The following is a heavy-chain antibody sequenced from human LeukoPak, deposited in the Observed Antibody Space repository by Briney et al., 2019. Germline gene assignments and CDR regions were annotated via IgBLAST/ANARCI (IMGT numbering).Heavy chain of an antibody. Sequence: AAVKVSCKASGYTFTGYYMHWVRQAPGQGLEWMGRINPNSGGTNYAQKFQGRVTMTRDTSISTAYMGLSRLRSDDTAVNYCARVRGDGYNFKYYFDYWGQGTLVTVSS. CDR1: GYTFTGYY. V-gene: IGHV1-2*06. J-gene: IGHJ4*02. CDR2: INPNSGGT. D-gene: IGHD5-24*01. CDR3: ARVRGDGYNFKYYFDY.